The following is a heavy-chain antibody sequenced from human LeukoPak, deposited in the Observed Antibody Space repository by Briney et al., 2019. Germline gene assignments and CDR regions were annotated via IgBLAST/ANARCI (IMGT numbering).Heavy chain of an antibody. CDR2: IIPIFGTA. V-gene: IGHV1-69*06. J-gene: IGHJ4*02. Sequence: GASVKVSCKAFGGTFNNYDISWVRQAPGQGLEWMGGIIPIFGTANYAQKFQGRVTITADTSTSTAYMELSSLRSEDTAVYYCARGVVVAATEGFDYWGQGTLVTVSS. CDR3: ARGVVVAATEGFDY. CDR1: GGTFNNYD. D-gene: IGHD2-15*01.